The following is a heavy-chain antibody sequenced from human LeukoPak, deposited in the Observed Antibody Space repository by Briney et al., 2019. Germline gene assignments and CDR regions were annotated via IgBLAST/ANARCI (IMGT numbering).Heavy chain of an antibody. CDR3: ASRYCSGGRCPGYYQH. V-gene: IGHV3-11*06. Sequence: GGSLRLSCAASGFTYSDYYMSWIRQAPGKGLEWVSRISTSSSYTNYADSVKGRLTISRDNAKNSLYLQMNSLRAEDTAVYYCASRYCSGGRCPGYYQHWGQGTLVTVSS. J-gene: IGHJ1*01. CDR2: ISTSSSYT. D-gene: IGHD2-15*01. CDR1: GFTYSDYY.